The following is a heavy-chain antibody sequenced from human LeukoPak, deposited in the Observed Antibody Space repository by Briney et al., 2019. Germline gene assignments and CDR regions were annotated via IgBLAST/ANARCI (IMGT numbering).Heavy chain of an antibody. D-gene: IGHD6-6*01. Sequence: PGESLKISCEGSGYSFTSYWIGWVRQMPGKGLERMGIIYPGDSDTRYSPSFQGQVTISADKSISTAYLQWSSLKASDTAMYYCARTGYSSSKSFDYWGQGTLVTVSS. CDR1: GYSFTSYW. CDR2: IYPGDSDT. J-gene: IGHJ4*02. CDR3: ARTGYSSSKSFDY. V-gene: IGHV5-51*01.